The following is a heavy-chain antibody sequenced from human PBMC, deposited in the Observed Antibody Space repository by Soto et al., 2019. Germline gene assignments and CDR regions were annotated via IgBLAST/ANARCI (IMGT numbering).Heavy chain of an antibody. CDR1: GYSFTSYW. J-gene: IGHJ6*02. V-gene: IGHV5-10-1*01. CDR3: ARNYDFWSGYPHSCVDV. D-gene: IGHD3-3*01. Sequence: TGESLKISCKGSGYSFTSYWISWVRQMPGKGLEWMGRIDPSDSYTNYSPSFQGHVTISADKSISTAYLQWSSLKASDTAMYYCARNYDFWSGYPHSCVDVWGQGTTVTVSS. CDR2: IDPSDSYT.